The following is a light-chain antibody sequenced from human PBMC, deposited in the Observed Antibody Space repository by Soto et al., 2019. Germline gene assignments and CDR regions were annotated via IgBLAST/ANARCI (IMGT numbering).Light chain of an antibody. CDR3: SSYAGGFVV. J-gene: IGLJ2*01. CDR2: NVS. CDR1: SSDIGAHTY. Sequence: QSALTQPASVSGSPGQSITISCTGTSSDIGAHTYVSWFQQHPGKVPKVIIYNVSTRPSGISDRFSGSKSGNTASLTISGPQAEDEADYYCSSYAGGFVVFGGGTQLTVL. V-gene: IGLV2-14*01.